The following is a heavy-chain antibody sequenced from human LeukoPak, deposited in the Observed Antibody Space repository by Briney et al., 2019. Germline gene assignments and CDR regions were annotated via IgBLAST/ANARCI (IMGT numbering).Heavy chain of an antibody. J-gene: IGHJ3*02. CDR2: IYSGGST. Sequence: GRSLRLSCVASGFIVSTNYMSWVRQAPGKGLEWVSLIYSGGSTSYADSVQGRFTISRDNSKNTLYLQMNSLRAEDTAVYYCARGTTVTFGAFDIWGQGTMVTVSS. CDR1: GFIVSTNY. V-gene: IGHV3-53*01. CDR3: ARGTTVTFGAFDI. D-gene: IGHD4-17*01.